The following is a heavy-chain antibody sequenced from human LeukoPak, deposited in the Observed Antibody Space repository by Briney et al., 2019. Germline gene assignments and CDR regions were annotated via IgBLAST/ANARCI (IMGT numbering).Heavy chain of an antibody. J-gene: IGHJ1*01. V-gene: IGHV3-23*01. D-gene: IGHD3-16*01. Sequence: QPGGSLRLSCAGSGFSFSSHGMNWVRQAPGKGLEWVSGISPSGDITYYTDSVRGRFTISRDNFKNTLSLQVNSLRAEDTAMYYCAKDDDWGRYKHWGQGTLVTVSS. CDR2: ISPSGDIT. CDR1: GFSFSSHG. CDR3: AKDDDWGRYKH.